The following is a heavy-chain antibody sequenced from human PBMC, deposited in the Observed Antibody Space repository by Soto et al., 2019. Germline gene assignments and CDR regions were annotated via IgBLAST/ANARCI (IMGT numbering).Heavy chain of an antibody. CDR1: GDSINSSHW. V-gene: IGHV4-4*02. CDR3: AARHFWSGPWTARRLDY. J-gene: IGHJ4*02. CDR2: ISHSGNA. Sequence: KASETLSLTCAVPGDSINSSHWWNWVRQPPGKGLEWIGQISHSGNANYNPSLTSRVTISVDKSKNHFSLKLTSVTAADTAVYYCAARHFWSGPWTARRLDYWGQGTLVTVSS. D-gene: IGHD3-3*02.